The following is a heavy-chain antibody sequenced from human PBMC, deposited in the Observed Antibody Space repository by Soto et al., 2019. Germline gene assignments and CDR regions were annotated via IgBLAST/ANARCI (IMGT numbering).Heavy chain of an antibody. Sequence: EVQLLESGGGLVQPGGSLRLSCAASVFIFSYYAMSWVRQAPGKGPEWVSSISDSGNYIEYADSVEGRFTISRDNSKNTLYLQMNSVRAEDTARYYCAKDPQTWGSIWFDPWGQGTQVTVSS. CDR3: AKDPQTWGSIWFDP. D-gene: IGHD7-27*01. CDR2: ISDSGNYI. CDR1: VFIFSYYA. J-gene: IGHJ5*02. V-gene: IGHV3-23*01.